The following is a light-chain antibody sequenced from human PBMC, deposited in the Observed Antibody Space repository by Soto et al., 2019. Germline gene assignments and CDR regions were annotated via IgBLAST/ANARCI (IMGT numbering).Light chain of an antibody. J-gene: IGKJ2*01. CDR2: DAS. CDR3: QQRGSWPYT. CDR1: QSISSC. V-gene: IGKV3-11*01. Sequence: EVVLTQSPATLSLSPGERATLSCRASQSISSCLAWYQQKPGQAPRLLIYDASNRATGIPARFSGSGSGADFTLTISSLESEDFAVYYCQQRGSWPYTFGQGTKLEIK.